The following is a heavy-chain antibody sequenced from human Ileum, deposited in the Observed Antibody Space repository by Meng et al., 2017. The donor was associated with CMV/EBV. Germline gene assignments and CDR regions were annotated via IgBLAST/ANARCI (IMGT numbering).Heavy chain of an antibody. CDR1: GASFSSGDHY. Sequence: QLRLQVSGPVLVQPTQTLSLPCPVSGASFSSGDHYWIWIRQSPGKGLEWIGYIYYSGSTYYNPSLQSRLIISVDTSKNQFSLKLSSVTAADTAVYFCARGVNYYPISGYKYYDQWGQGTLVTVSS. CDR3: ARGVNYYPISGYKYYDQ. V-gene: IGHV4-30-4*08. CDR2: IYYSGST. D-gene: IGHD3-22*01. J-gene: IGHJ4*02.